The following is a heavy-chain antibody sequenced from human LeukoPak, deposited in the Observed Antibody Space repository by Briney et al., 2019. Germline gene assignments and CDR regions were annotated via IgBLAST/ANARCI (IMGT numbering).Heavy chain of an antibody. V-gene: IGHV3-66*01. D-gene: IGHD4-17*01. CDR3: ASEYSGYYGTDY. CDR1: GFTIYSNY. J-gene: IGHJ4*02. Sequence: GGSLRLSCTASGFTIYSNYISWVRRAPGKGLEWVSIIHNDDRTYYADSVKGRFTISRDNAKNSLYLQMNSLRAEDTAVYYCASEYSGYYGTDYWGQGTLVTVSS. CDR2: IHNDDRT.